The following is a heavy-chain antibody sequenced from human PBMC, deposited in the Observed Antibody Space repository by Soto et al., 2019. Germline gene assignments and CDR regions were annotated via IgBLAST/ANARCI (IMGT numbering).Heavy chain of an antibody. Sequence: SETLSLTCSVSGYSISSGYYWGWVRQAPGKGLEWLGSVYHNGIMFHNPSFQSRVTISVDTSKNQFSLNLRSVTAADTAVYYCAALWFGELAFDYWGHGILVTVSS. D-gene: IGHD3-10*01. CDR3: AALWFGELAFDY. J-gene: IGHJ4*01. CDR2: VYHNGIM. V-gene: IGHV4-38-2*02. CDR1: GYSISSGYY.